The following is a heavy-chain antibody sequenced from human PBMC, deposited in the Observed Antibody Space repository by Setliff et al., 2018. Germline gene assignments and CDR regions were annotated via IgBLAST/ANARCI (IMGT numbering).Heavy chain of an antibody. J-gene: IGHJ3*02. D-gene: IGHD1-7*01. CDR3: AKLWNLGAFDI. V-gene: IGHV4-39*07. Sequence: SETLSLTCTVSGGSISSSSYYWGWIRQPPGKGLEWIGSIYYSGSTYYNPSLKSRVTISVDTSKNQFSLKLSSVTAADTAVYYCAKLWNLGAFDIWGQGTMVTVSS. CDR1: GGSISSSSYY. CDR2: IYYSGST.